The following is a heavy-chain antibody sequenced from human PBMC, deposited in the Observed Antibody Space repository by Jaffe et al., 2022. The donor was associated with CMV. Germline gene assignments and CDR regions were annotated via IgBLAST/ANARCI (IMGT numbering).Heavy chain of an antibody. CDR1: GFTFGDYA. CDR3: TRDGLTVVTPDAPYYYYYMDV. CDR2: IRSKAYGGTT. Sequence: EVQLVESGGGLVQPGRSLRLSCTASGFTFGDYAMSWVRQAPGKGLEWVGFIRSKAYGGTTEYAASVKGRFTISRDDSKSIAYLQMNSLKTEDTAVYYCTRDGLTVVTPDAPYYYYYMDVWGKGTTVTVSS. V-gene: IGHV3-49*04. D-gene: IGHD2-15*01. J-gene: IGHJ6*03.